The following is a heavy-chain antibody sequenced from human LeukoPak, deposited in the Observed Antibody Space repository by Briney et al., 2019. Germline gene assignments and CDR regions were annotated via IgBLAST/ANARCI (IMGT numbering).Heavy chain of an antibody. J-gene: IGHJ4*02. D-gene: IGHD2-2*01. Sequence: PGGSLRLSCAASGFTVSSSYMSWVRQAPGKGLEWVSVIYSGGGGSTYYADSVKGRFTISRDNSKNTLNLQTNSLRAEDTAVYYCAHRKATSWAHDYWGQGTLVTVSS. CDR1: GFTVSSSY. V-gene: IGHV3-53*01. CDR2: IYSGGGGST. CDR3: AHRKATSWAHDY.